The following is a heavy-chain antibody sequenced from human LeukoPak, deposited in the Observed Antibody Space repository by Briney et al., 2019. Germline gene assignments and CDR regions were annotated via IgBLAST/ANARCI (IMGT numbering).Heavy chain of an antibody. V-gene: IGHV1-69*04. CDR3: ARNLQLERQNVFDP. D-gene: IGHD1-1*01. CDR1: GGTFSSYA. J-gene: IGHJ5*02. Sequence: GSSVKVSCKASGGTFSSYAISWVRQAPGQGLEWMGRIIPILGIANYAQKFQGRVTITADKSTSTAYMELSSLRSEDTAVYYCARNLQLERQNVFDPWGQGTLVTVSS. CDR2: IIPILGIA.